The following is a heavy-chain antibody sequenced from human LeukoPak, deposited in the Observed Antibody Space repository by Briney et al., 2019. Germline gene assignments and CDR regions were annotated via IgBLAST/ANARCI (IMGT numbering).Heavy chain of an antibody. CDR1: GGSVSSGSYY. J-gene: IGHJ4*02. CDR3: ARESTVVARHFDY. D-gene: IGHD4-23*01. V-gene: IGHV4-61*01. CDR2: IYYSGSA. Sequence: PSETLSLTCTVSGGSVSSGSYYWSWIRQPPGKGLEWIGYIYYSGSANYTPSLKSRVTMSVDTSKNQFSLKLSSVTAADTAVYYCARESTVVARHFDYWGQGTLVTVSP.